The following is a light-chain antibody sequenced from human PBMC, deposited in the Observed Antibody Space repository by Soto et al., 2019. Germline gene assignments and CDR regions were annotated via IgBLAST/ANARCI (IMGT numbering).Light chain of an antibody. CDR1: SGDVGGYNY. CDR2: DVT. CDR3: SSYTTSNTRQIV. Sequence: QSVLTQPASVSGSPGQSITISCTGTSGDVGGYNYVSWYQHHPGKAPKLIIYDVTNRPSGASNPFSGSKSGNTASLTISGLQPEDEADYYCSSYTTSNTRQIVFGTGTKVTVL. J-gene: IGLJ1*01. V-gene: IGLV2-14*03.